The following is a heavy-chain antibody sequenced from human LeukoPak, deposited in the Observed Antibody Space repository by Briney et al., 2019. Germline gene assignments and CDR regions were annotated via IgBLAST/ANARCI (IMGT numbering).Heavy chain of an antibody. CDR3: AKDEYQLLLPNYYYYYMDV. Sequence: GGSLRLSCAASGFTFSSYAMSWVRQAPGKGLEWVSAISGSGGSTYYADSVKGRFTISRDNSKNTLYLQMNSLRAEDTAVYYCAKDEYQLLLPNYYYYYMDVWGKGTTVTVSS. CDR1: GFTFSSYA. J-gene: IGHJ6*03. CDR2: ISGSGGST. V-gene: IGHV3-23*01. D-gene: IGHD2-2*01.